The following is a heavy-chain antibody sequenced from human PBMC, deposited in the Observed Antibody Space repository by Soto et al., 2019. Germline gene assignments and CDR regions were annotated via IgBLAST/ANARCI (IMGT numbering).Heavy chain of an antibody. D-gene: IGHD3-16*01. CDR3: ARPFYDWGGGFDR. V-gene: IGHV4-30-2*01. CDR2: IYHSGST. Sequence: TLSLSCAVSGASISSGRYSWRWIRQPPGKGLEWIGYIYHSGSTFYNPSLRSRVTISVDRSKNQFSLKLNSVTAADTAVYYCARPFYDWGGGFDRWGPGTMVT. J-gene: IGHJ3*02. CDR1: GASISSGRYS.